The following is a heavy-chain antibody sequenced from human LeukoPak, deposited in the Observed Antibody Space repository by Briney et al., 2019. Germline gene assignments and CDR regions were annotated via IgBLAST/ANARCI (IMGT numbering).Heavy chain of an antibody. CDR1: GYTFTGYY. Sequence: ASVKVSCKASGYTFTGYYMHWVRQAPGQGLEWMGWINPNSGGTNYAQKFQGRVTMTRDTSISTAYMELSRLRSDDTAVYYCARDREVLEVYYYYYYMDVWGKGTTVTVSS. CDR2: INPNSGGT. CDR3: ARDREVLEVYYYYYYMDV. D-gene: IGHD3-3*01. V-gene: IGHV1-2*02. J-gene: IGHJ6*03.